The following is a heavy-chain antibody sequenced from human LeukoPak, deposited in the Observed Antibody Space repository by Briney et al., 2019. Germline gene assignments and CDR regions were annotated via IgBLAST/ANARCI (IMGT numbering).Heavy chain of an antibody. CDR3: ARAQSYGDPLYLDY. J-gene: IGHJ4*02. D-gene: IGHD4-17*01. V-gene: IGHV4-30-4*01. CDR1: GGSMSNYY. Sequence: SETLSLTCSVSGGSMSNYYWNWIRQPPGKGLEWIGYIYYSGSTYYNPSLKSRVTISVDASKNQFSLKLSSVTAADTAVYYCARAQSYGDPLYLDYWGQGTLVTVSS. CDR2: IYYSGST.